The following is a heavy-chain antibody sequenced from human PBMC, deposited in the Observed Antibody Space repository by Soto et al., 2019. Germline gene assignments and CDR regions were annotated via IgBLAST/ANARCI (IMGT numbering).Heavy chain of an antibody. J-gene: IGHJ5*02. Sequence: QVQLVQSGAEVKKPGSSVKVSCKASGGTFSSYTISWVRQAPGQGLEWMGRIIPILGIANYAQKFQGRVTITADKSTSTAYMELSSLRSEDTAVYYCASDGGDGYNYTWFDPWGQETLVTVSS. CDR1: GGTFSSYT. CDR2: IIPILGIA. CDR3: ASDGGDGYNYTWFDP. D-gene: IGHD5-12*01. V-gene: IGHV1-69*02.